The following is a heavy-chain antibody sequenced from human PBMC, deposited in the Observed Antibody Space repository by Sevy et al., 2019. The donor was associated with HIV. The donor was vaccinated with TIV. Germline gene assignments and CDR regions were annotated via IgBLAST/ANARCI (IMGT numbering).Heavy chain of an antibody. CDR1: GYSISSGYY. CDR3: ARVVVVTAIRGNWFEP. V-gene: IGHV4-38-2*02. Sequence: SETLSLTCTVSGYSISSGYYWGWIRQPPGKGLEWIGSIYHSGSTYYNPSLKSRVTISVDTSKNQFSLKLSSVTAADTAVYYCARVVVVTAIRGNWFEPWGQGTLVTVSS. D-gene: IGHD2-21*02. CDR2: IYHSGST. J-gene: IGHJ5*02.